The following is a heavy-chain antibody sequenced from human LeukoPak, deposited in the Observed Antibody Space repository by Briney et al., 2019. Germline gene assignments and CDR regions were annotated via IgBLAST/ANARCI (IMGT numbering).Heavy chain of an antibody. CDR3: ASFPFH. CDR1: GFTFTSYC. CDR2: IKKDGSEK. Sequence: GGTLRLSCAASGFTFTSYCMSWVRHAPGKGLEWVANIKKDGSEKYYVDSVKSRFTISRDNAKNSLYLQMNSLRAEDTAVYYCASFPFHWGQGTLVTVSS. J-gene: IGHJ4*02. V-gene: IGHV3-7*01. D-gene: IGHD2-21*01.